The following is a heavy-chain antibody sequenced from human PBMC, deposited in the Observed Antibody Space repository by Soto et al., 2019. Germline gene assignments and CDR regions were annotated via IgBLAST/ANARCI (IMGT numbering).Heavy chain of an antibody. Sequence: GASVKVSCKASGYTFTSYAMHWVRQAPGQRLEWMGWINAGNGNTKYSQKFQGRVTITRDTSASTAYMELSSLRSEDTAVYYCASEVLPSSVFSYYYYMDVWGKGTTVTVSS. CDR1: GYTFTSYA. CDR3: ASEVLPSSVFSYYYYMDV. D-gene: IGHD3-10*01. J-gene: IGHJ6*03. V-gene: IGHV1-3*01. CDR2: INAGNGNT.